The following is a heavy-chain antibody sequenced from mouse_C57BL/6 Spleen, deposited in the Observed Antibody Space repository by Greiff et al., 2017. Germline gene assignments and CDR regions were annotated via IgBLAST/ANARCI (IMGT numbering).Heavy chain of an antibody. CDR2: IDPEDGDT. Sequence: DVQLQESGAELVRPGASVKLSCTASGFNIKDYYMHWVKQRPEQGLEWIGRIDPEDGDTEYAPKFPGKATMTADTSSNTAYLQLSSLTSEDTAVYYCTTYYGSSWYFDVWGTGTTVTVSS. CDR3: TTYYGSSWYFDV. D-gene: IGHD1-1*01. V-gene: IGHV14-1*01. CDR1: GFNIKDYY. J-gene: IGHJ1*03.